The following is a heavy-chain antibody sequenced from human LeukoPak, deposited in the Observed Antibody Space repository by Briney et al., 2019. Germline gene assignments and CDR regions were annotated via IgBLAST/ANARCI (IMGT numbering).Heavy chain of an antibody. D-gene: IGHD6-19*01. J-gene: IGHJ4*02. CDR2: VYSSGST. Sequence: SETLSLTRTVSGGSISNYYWSWIRQPPGRGLEWIGYVYSSGSTNYNPSLKSRVAISVDTSKNQFSLKLSSVTAADTAVYYCASESVALAGIDYWGQGTLVTVSS. CDR1: GGSISNYY. CDR3: ASESVALAGIDY. V-gene: IGHV4-4*09.